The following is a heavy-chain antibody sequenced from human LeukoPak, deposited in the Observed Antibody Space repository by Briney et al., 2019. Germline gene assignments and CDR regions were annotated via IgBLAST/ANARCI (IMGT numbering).Heavy chain of an antibody. CDR1: GGSVSSGSYY. Sequence: PSETLSLTCTVSGGSVSSGSYYWSWIRQPPGKGLEWIGYIYFRGSTNYNPSLKSRVTMSLDTSKNQLSLKLSSVTAADTAVYYCARDGLDSSSRWGQGTLVTVSS. V-gene: IGHV4-61*01. CDR3: ARDGLDSSSR. J-gene: IGHJ4*02. CDR2: IYFRGST. D-gene: IGHD3/OR15-3a*01.